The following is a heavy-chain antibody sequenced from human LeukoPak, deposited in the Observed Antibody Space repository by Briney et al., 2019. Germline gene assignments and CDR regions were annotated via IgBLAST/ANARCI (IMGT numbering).Heavy chain of an antibody. CDR3: ARDSAVCLDY. J-gene: IGHJ4*02. V-gene: IGHV3-7*01. CDR2: IKQDGSEK. D-gene: IGHD3-10*01. CDR1: GFTFGSYW. Sequence: GGSLRLSCAASGFTFGSYWMSWVRQAPGKGLEWVANIKQDGSEKHYVDSVKGRFTISRDNAKNSLYLQMNSLRAEDTAVYYCARDSAVCLDYWGQGTLVTVSS.